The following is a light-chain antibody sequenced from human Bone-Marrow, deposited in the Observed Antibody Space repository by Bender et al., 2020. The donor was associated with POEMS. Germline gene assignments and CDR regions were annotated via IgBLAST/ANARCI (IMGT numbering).Light chain of an antibody. J-gene: IGLJ3*02. CDR3: SSYAGGNTWV. CDR1: SSDVGGYNY. V-gene: IGLV2-23*02. CDR2: EVS. Sequence: QSDLTQPASVSGSPGQSITISCTGTSSDVGGYNYVSWYQQHPGKAPKLMIYEVSKRPSGVSDRFSGSKSGKTASLTISGLQAEDEADYYCSSYAGGNTWVFGGGTKLTVL.